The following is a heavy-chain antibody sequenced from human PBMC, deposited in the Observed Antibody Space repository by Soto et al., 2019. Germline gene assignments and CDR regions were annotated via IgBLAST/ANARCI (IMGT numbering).Heavy chain of an antibody. CDR3: AKVRHPDGIWTFDY. CDR1: GFSFSGYT. V-gene: IGHV3-23*01. Sequence: EVQLLESGGHLIQPGESLRLSCAASGFSFSGYTMNWVRQAQGRGLEWISGINGGGGTTYYVDSVKGRFTISRDDSKNILYLQMNSPRAEDTAIYYCAKVRHPDGIWTFDYWGRGTLVTVSS. D-gene: IGHD3-9*01. CDR2: INGGGGTT. J-gene: IGHJ4*02.